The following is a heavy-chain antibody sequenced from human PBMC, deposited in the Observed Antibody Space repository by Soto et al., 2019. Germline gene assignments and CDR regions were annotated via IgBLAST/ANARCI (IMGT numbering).Heavy chain of an antibody. D-gene: IGHD5-18*01. V-gene: IGHV3-53*01. CDR3: ARPLAGTAMVSFQH. Sequence: PGGSLRLSCAASGFTVSSNYMSWVRQAPGKGLEWVSVIYSGGSTYYADSVKGRFTISRDNSKNTLYLQMNSLRAEDTAVYYCARPLAGTAMVSFQHWGQGTLVTVAS. CDR1: GFTVSSNY. CDR2: IYSGGST. J-gene: IGHJ1*01.